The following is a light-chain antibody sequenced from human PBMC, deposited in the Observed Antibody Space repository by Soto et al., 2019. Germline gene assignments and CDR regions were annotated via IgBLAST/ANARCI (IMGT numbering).Light chain of an antibody. V-gene: IGKV3-20*01. Sequence: EIVLTQSPGTLSLSPGERATLSYRASQSVDNNYLAWFQQKPGQAPRLLIDDASRRATGIPDRFSGSGSGTDFTLTISRLEPEDFAVYYCQQCAHSPLTFGGGTKVEIK. CDR2: DAS. CDR1: QSVDNNY. CDR3: QQCAHSPLT. J-gene: IGKJ4*01.